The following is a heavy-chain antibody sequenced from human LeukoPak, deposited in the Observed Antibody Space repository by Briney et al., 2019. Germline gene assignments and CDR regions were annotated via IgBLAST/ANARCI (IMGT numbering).Heavy chain of an antibody. CDR1: GGSISSSSYY. CDR2: VYHTGST. J-gene: IGHJ4*02. D-gene: IGHD3-22*01. CDR3: AIDRSDGKID. V-gene: IGHV4-39*07. Sequence: SETLSLTCTVSGGSISSSSYYWGWIRQPPGKGLEWIGEVYHTGSTNYNPSLKSRVTISVDKSKNQFSLKLNSVTAADTAVYYCAIDRSDGKIDWGQGTLVTVSS.